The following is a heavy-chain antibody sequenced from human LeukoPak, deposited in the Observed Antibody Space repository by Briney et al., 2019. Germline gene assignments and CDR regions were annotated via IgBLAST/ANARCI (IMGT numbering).Heavy chain of an antibody. CDR3: ARASFNVVFGNWFDP. D-gene: IGHD2-8*01. CDR1: SGSIGSSSNY. V-gene: IGHV4-39*01. CDR2: VYYSGST. J-gene: IGHJ5*02. Sequence: KPSETLSLTCTVSSGSIGSSSNYSGWIRQAPGKGLEWIGNVYYSGSTFYNPSLKSRVTISVDTSKNQFSLKLRSVTAADTAIYYCARASFNVVFGNWFDPWGQGTLVTVSS.